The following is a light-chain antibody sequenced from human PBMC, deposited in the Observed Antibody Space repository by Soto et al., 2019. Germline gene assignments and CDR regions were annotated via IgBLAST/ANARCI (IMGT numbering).Light chain of an antibody. J-gene: IGKJ1*01. V-gene: IGKV1-5*01. CDR3: QQYNSYPWT. CDR1: QSISSW. Sequence: DIQMTQSPSTLSASVGDRVTITCRASQSISSWLAWYQQKPGKAPKLLIYDASSLEGGVPSRFSGSGSGTEFTLTISSLQPDDFATYYCQQYNSYPWTFGQGTKV. CDR2: DAS.